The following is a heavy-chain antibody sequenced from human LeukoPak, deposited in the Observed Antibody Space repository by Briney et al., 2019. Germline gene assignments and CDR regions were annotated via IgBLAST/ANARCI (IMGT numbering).Heavy chain of an antibody. CDR2: ISGSGDNT. Sequence: GGSPRLSCAASGFTFSSYAMSWVRQAPGKGLEWVSGISGSGDNTYYADSVKGRFTISRDNSRNTLYVQVNSLGTEDTAAYYCAKGSYYDSSGSFYFDYWGQGTLVTVSS. D-gene: IGHD3-22*01. J-gene: IGHJ4*02. V-gene: IGHV3-23*01. CDR3: AKGSYYDSSGSFYFDY. CDR1: GFTFSSYA.